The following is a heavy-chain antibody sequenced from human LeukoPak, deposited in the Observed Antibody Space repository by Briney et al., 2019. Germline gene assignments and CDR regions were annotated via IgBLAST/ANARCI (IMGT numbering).Heavy chain of an antibody. CDR1: GGSISSYY. Sequence: PSETLSLTCTVSGGSISSYYWSWVRQPPGKGLEWIGYIYYSGSTNYNPSLKSRVTISVDTSKNQFSLKLSSVTAADTAVYYCARIYSGSHYYFDYWGQGTLVTVSS. V-gene: IGHV4-59*01. CDR3: ARIYSGSHYYFDY. CDR2: IYYSGST. D-gene: IGHD1-26*01. J-gene: IGHJ4*02.